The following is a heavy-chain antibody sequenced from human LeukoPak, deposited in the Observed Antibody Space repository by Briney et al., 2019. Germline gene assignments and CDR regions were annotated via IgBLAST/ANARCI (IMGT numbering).Heavy chain of an antibody. V-gene: IGHV1-8*03. J-gene: IGHJ4*02. CDR1: GYTFTSYD. D-gene: IGHD6-13*01. Sequence: ASVKVSCKASGYTFTSYDINWVRQAPGQGLEWMGWMNPNSGNTGYAQKFQGRVTITRNTSISTAYMELSSLRSEDTAVYYCARTQQLAPFDYWGQGTLVTVSS. CDR2: MNPNSGNT. CDR3: ARTQQLAPFDY.